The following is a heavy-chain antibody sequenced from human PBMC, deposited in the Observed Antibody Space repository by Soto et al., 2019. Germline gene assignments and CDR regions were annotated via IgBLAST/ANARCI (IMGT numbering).Heavy chain of an antibody. Sequence: HLVESGGDLVKPGGSLRLSCAASGFMFSSAWMSWVRQAPGKGLERVGRIKSTRDGGTTDYAPPVKGRFVISRYDSNNTLHRQMNSLKTADTAVYFCVEGWIVFWGQGTLVAVSS. V-gene: IGHV3-15*01. CDR2: IKSTRDGGTT. CDR1: GFMFSSAW. J-gene: IGHJ4*02. D-gene: IGHD3-3*01. CDR3: VEGWIVF.